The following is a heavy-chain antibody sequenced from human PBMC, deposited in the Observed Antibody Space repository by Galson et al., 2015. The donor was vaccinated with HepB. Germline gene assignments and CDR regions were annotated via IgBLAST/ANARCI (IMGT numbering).Heavy chain of an antibody. J-gene: IGHJ6*02. D-gene: IGHD5-18*01. CDR1: GGSISSYY. CDR2: IYYSGNT. Sequence: ETLSLTCTVSGGSISSYYWSWIRQPPGKGLEWIGYIYYSGNTNYNPSLKSRVTISVDTPKNQFSLKLSSVTAADTAVYYCARALDVDTAMVTIGYGMDVWGQGTTVTVSS. V-gene: IGHV4-59*12. CDR3: ARALDVDTAMVTIGYGMDV.